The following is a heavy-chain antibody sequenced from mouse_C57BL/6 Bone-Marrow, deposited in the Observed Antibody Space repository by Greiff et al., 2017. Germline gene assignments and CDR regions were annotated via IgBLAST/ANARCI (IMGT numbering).Heavy chain of an antibody. Sequence: EVQLQQPGPELVKPGASVKIPCKASGYTFTDYNMDWVKQSHGKCLEWIGDINPNNGGTIYNQKFKGKATLTVAKSSSTAYMELRSLTSEDTAVYYWARAPDDGSSCWYGDVGGRGTTVTVSA. CDR3: ARAPDDGSSCWYGDV. D-gene: IGHD1-1*01. CDR1: GYTFTDYN. J-gene: IGHJ1*03. V-gene: IGHV1-18*01. CDR2: INPNNGGT.